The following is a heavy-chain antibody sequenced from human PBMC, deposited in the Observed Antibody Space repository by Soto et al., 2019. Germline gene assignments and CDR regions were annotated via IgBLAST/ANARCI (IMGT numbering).Heavy chain of an antibody. Sequence: PGGSLRLSCAASGFTVSTNYMNWVRQAPGKGLEWVSIIDSTDRTYYADSVKGRFTISRDNSKNTLFLQMNGLRADDTAVYYCARVQAGASTDYFDCWGQGTLVTVS. J-gene: IGHJ4*02. CDR3: ARVQAGASTDYFDC. CDR2: IDSTDRT. V-gene: IGHV3-53*01. CDR1: GFTVSTNY. D-gene: IGHD1-26*01.